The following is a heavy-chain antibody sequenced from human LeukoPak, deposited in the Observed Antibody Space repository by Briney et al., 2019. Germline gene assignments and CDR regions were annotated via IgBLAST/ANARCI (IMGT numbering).Heavy chain of an antibody. CDR1: GFTFTSYA. J-gene: IGHJ3*02. CDR3: AKDLTYYDFWSGHETRLNAFDI. V-gene: IGHV3-23*01. CDR2: ISGSDGST. D-gene: IGHD3-3*01. Sequence: LPGGSLRLSCAASGFTFTSYAMSWVRQAPGKGLEWVSAISGSDGSTYYADSVKGRFTISRDNSKNTLYLQMNSLRAEDTAVYYCAKDLTYYDFWSGHETRLNAFDIWGQGTMVTVSS.